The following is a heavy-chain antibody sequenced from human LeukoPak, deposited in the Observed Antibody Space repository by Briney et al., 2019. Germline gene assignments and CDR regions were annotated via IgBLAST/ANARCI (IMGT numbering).Heavy chain of an antibody. Sequence: GASLRLSCAASGCTFSSYAMSWVRQAPGKGLEWVSAISGSGGSTYYADSVKGRFTISRDNSKNTLYLQMNSLRAEDTAVYYCAKDVRITIFGVVLRYFAYWGQGPLVTVSS. J-gene: IGHJ4*02. V-gene: IGHV3-23*01. D-gene: IGHD3-3*01. CDR2: ISGSGGST. CDR1: GCTFSSYA. CDR3: AKDVRITIFGVVLRYFAY.